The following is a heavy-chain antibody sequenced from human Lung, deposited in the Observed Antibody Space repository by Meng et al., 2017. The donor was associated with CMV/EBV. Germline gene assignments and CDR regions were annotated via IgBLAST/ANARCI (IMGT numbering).Heavy chain of an antibody. Sequence: ASXXVSXKASGYTFTSYYMHWVRQAPGQGLEWMGIINPSGGSTSYAQKFQGRVTMTRDTSTSTVYMELSSLRSEDTAVYYCARGGTRRNWFYPWGQGTLVTVSS. D-gene: IGHD2-2*01. J-gene: IGHJ5*02. CDR3: ARGGTRRNWFYP. V-gene: IGHV1-46*01. CDR1: GYTFTSYY. CDR2: INPSGGST.